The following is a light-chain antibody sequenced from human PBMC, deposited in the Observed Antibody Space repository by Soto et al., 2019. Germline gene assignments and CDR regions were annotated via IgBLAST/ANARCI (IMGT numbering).Light chain of an antibody. CDR1: SSDVGTYDF. CDR3: CSYAXXHPWV. J-gene: IGLJ3*02. CDR2: DVT. V-gene: IGLV2-11*01. Sequence: QSALTQPRSVSGSPGQSVSISCTGTSSDVGTYDFVSWYQQLPVKAPKLIIYDVTKRPSGVPDRFSGSKSANTASLTISGLQAEDEADYYCCSYAXXHPWVFGGGTKLTVL.